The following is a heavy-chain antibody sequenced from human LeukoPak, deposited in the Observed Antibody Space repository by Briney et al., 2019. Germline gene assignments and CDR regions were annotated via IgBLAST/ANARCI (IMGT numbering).Heavy chain of an antibody. J-gene: IGHJ6*02. V-gene: IGHV1-69*13. CDR2: IIPIFGTA. D-gene: IGHD3-3*01. Sequence: PWASVKVSCKASGGTFSSYAISWVRQVPGQGLEWMGGIIPIFGTANYAQKFQGRVTITADESTSTAYMELSSLRSEDTAVYYCARSITIFGVVYYYYGMDVWGQGTTVTVSS. CDR3: ARSITIFGVVYYYYGMDV. CDR1: GGTFSSYA.